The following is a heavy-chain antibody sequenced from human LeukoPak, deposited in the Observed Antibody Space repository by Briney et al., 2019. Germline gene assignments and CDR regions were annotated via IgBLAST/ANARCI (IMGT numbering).Heavy chain of an antibody. CDR2: INHSGST. CDR1: GFTFSSYG. V-gene: IGHV4-34*01. Sequence: PGGSLRLSCAASGFTFSSYGMHWVRQAPGKGLEWIGEINHSGSTNYNPSLKSRVTISVDTSKNQFSLKLSSVTAADTAVYYCASLVVPGTYGMDVWGQGTTVTVSS. D-gene: IGHD2-2*01. CDR3: ASLVVPGTYGMDV. J-gene: IGHJ6*02.